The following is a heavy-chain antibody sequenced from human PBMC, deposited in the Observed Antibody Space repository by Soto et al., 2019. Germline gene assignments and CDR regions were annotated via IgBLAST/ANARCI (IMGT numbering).Heavy chain of an antibody. D-gene: IGHD6-13*01. Sequence: ASVKVSCKASGYTFTSYGISWVRQAPGQGIEWMGWINACNGNTKYAQKLQGRVTITRDTSTSTAYMELSSLRSEYTAVYYCASVHSSSWYVDAFDIWGQGTMVTVSS. J-gene: IGHJ3*02. CDR3: ASVHSSSWYVDAFDI. V-gene: IGHV1-18*01. CDR2: INACNGNT. CDR1: GYTFTSYG.